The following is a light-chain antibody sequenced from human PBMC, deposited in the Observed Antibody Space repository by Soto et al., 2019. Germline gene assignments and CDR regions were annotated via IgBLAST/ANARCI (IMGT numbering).Light chain of an antibody. J-gene: IGKJ4*01. CDR1: QSINNW. CDR3: QQYDNYKPLT. V-gene: IGKV1-5*01. Sequence: DIQMTHSPSTLSASVGDRVTITCRASQSINNWLAWYQQKPGKAPKFLIYDASNLESGVPSRFSGSASGTEFTLTISSLQPDDFATYYCQQYDNYKPLTFGGGTKVDIK. CDR2: DAS.